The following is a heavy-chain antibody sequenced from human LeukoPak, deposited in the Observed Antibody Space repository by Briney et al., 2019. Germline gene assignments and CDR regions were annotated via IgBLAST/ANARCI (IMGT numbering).Heavy chain of an antibody. V-gene: IGHV3-21*01. J-gene: IGHJ4*02. CDR3: ARARMVRGVIIPPRY. CDR1: GFTFSSYS. Sequence: GGSLRLSCAASGFTFSSYSMNWVRQAPGKGLEWVSSISSSSSYIYYADSVKGRFTISRDNAKNSLYLQMNSLRAEDTAVYYCARARMVRGVIIPPRYWGQGTLVTVSS. D-gene: IGHD3-10*01. CDR2: ISSSSSYI.